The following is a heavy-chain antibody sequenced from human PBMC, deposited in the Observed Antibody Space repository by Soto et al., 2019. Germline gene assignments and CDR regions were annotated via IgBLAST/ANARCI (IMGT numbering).Heavy chain of an antibody. D-gene: IGHD3-16*02. CDR2: ISGSGGNT. J-gene: IGHJ5*02. V-gene: IGHV3-23*01. CDR3: ARVLDYDYVWGSYPLNWFDP. CDR1: GFTFSTDA. Sequence: PGGSLRLSCAASGFTFSTDAMSWVRQAPGKGLEWVSTISGSGGNTYYADSVKGRFTISRDNAKNSLYLQMNSLRAEDTAVYYCARVLDYDYVWGSYPLNWFDPWGQGTLVTVSS.